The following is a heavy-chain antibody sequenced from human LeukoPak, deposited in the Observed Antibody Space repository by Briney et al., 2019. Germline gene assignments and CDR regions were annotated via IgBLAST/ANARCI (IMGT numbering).Heavy chain of an antibody. D-gene: IGHD5-18*01. V-gene: IGHV4-59*01. CDR1: GGSISSYY. CDR3: AGGYSYGHDASWNGMDV. CDR2: IYYSGST. J-gene: IGHJ6*02. Sequence: PSETLSLTCTVSGGSISSYYWSWIRQPPGKGLEWIGYIYYSGSTNYNPSLKSRVTISVDTSKNQFSLKLSSVTAADTAVYYCAGGYSYGHDASWNGMDVWGQGTTVTVSS.